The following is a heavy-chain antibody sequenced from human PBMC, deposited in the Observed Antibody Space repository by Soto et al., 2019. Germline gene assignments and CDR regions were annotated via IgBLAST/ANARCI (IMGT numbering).Heavy chain of an antibody. D-gene: IGHD2-15*01. CDR3: ARGSGGSSYYYYGMDV. Sequence: QVQLVQSGAEVKKPGSSVKVSWKASGGTFSSYAINWVRQAPGQGLEWMGGIIPIFGTANYAQKFQGRVTITADESTSTAYMELSSLRSEDTAVYYCARGSGGSSYYYYGMDVWGQGTTVTVSS. V-gene: IGHV1-69*12. CDR2: IIPIFGTA. J-gene: IGHJ6*02. CDR1: GGTFSSYA.